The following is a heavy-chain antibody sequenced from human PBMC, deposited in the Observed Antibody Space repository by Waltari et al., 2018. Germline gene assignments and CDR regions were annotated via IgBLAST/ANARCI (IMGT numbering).Heavy chain of an antibody. D-gene: IGHD5-12*01. V-gene: IGHV4-39*01. Sequence: QLQLQESGPGLVKPSETLYLTCSVSGFSITSNRHYWGWNRQPPGQGLEWIGTMSYSGATYSSPSLQSRVTISRDTSKNLLSLKLGSVTAADTAVYYCATYIGASVGTAAFDVWGLGTMVTVSS. CDR3: ATYIGASVGTAAFDV. CDR1: GFSITSNRHY. J-gene: IGHJ3*01. CDR2: MSYSGAT.